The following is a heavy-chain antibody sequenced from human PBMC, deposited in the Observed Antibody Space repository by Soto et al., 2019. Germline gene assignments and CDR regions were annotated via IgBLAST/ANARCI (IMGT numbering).Heavy chain of an antibody. Sequence: QVQLQESGPGLVKPSETLSLTCTVSGGSISSYYWSWIRQPPGKGLEWIGYIYYSGSTNYNPSLKSRLXXXVXXSKTQFSLKLSSVTAADTAVYYCASHWALGPPPDYWGQGTLVTVSS. CDR2: IYYSGST. D-gene: IGHD3-16*01. V-gene: IGHV4-59*08. CDR1: GGSISSYY. CDR3: ASHWALGPPPDY. J-gene: IGHJ4*02.